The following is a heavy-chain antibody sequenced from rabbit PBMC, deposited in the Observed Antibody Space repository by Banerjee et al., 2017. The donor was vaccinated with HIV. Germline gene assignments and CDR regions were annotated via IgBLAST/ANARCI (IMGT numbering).Heavy chain of an antibody. Sequence: QEQLVESGGGLVQPEGSLTLTCTASGFTFSSYWICWVRQAPGKGLEWIGCIYTGNSGSTYYASWAKGRFTISKTSSTTVTLQMTSLTAADTATYFCARSGSGSSVYPTYLDLWGPGTLVTVS. CDR3: ARSGSGSSVYPTYLDL. CDR2: IYTGNSGST. V-gene: IGHV1S45*01. D-gene: IGHD1-1*01. CDR1: GFTFSSYW. J-gene: IGHJ4*01.